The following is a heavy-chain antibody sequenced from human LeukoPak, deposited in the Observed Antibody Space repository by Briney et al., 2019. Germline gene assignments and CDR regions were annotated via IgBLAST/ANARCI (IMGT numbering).Heavy chain of an antibody. CDR1: GFTFSSYG. D-gene: IGHD4-17*01. CDR3: AKDYGEVGYFDY. CDR2: ISYDGSNK. J-gene: IGHJ4*02. V-gene: IGHV3-30*18. Sequence: PGRSLRLSCAASGFTFSSYGMHWVRQAPGKGLEWVAVISYDGSNKYYAYSVKGRFTISRDNSKNTLYLQMNSLRAEDTAVYYCAKDYGEVGYFDYWGQGTLVTVSS.